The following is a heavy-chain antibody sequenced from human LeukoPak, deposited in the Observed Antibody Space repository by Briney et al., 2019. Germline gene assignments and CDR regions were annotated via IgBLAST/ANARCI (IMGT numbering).Heavy chain of an antibody. Sequence: GGSLRLSCAASGFTFSSYGMHWVRQAPGKGLEWVAVIWYDGSNKYYADSVKGRFAISRDNSRNTLDLQMNSLRAEDTAVYYCARDRSYDFWSGYSTPDYWGQGTLVTVSS. V-gene: IGHV3-33*01. D-gene: IGHD3-3*01. J-gene: IGHJ4*02. CDR1: GFTFSSYG. CDR3: ARDRSYDFWSGYSTPDY. CDR2: IWYDGSNK.